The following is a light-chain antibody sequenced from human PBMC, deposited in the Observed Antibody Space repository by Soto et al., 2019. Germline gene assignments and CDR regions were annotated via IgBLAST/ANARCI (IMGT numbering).Light chain of an antibody. CDR1: QSVNTW. CDR2: KAS. J-gene: IGKJ4*01. Sequence: EIQLTQSPAALSASVGDRVTITCRASQSVNTWLAWYQQKPGKAPNLLIHKASTLEAGVPSRFSGSGSGTEFTLSISSLQPDDFATYYCHQYDSAPLTFGGGTKVDIK. V-gene: IGKV1-5*03. CDR3: HQYDSAPLT.